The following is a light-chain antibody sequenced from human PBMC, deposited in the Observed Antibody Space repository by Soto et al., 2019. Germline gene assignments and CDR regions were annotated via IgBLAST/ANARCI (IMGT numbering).Light chain of an antibody. CDR1: QSVSSN. CDR2: GAC. CDR3: QQYNNWPYT. V-gene: IGKV3-15*01. Sequence: EIVMTQSPATLSVSPGERATLSCRASQSVSSNLAWYQQKPGQAPRLLIYGACTRDTGIPARFSGSGSGTEFTLTISSLQSEDFAVYYCQQYNNWPYTFGQGTKLEIK. J-gene: IGKJ2*01.